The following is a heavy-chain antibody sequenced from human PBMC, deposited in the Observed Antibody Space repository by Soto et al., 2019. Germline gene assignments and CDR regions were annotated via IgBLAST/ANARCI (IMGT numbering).Heavy chain of an antibody. CDR2: ISYDGSNK. J-gene: IGHJ6*02. Sequence: QVQLVESGGGVVQPGRSLRLSCAASGFTFSSYAMHWVRQAPGKGLEWVAVISYDGSNKYYADSVKGRFTISRDNSKNTLYLQMNSLRADDTAVYYCVRGRGYYGDYYYGMDGWGQGTTVTVSS. D-gene: IGHD4-17*01. V-gene: IGHV3-30-3*01. CDR1: GFTFSSYA. CDR3: VRGRGYYGDYYYGMDG.